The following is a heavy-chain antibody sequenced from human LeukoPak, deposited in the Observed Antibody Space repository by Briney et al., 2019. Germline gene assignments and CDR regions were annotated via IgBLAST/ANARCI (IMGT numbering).Heavy chain of an antibody. Sequence: PGGSLRLSCAASGFTFDDYAMHWVRQAPGKGLEWVSGISWNSGSIGYADSVKGRFTISRDNAKNSLYLQMKSLRAEDTAVYYCARDAAVQQLGYYYYYMDVWGKGTTVTVSS. V-gene: IGHV3-9*01. D-gene: IGHD6-13*01. J-gene: IGHJ6*03. CDR1: GFTFDDYA. CDR2: ISWNSGSI. CDR3: ARDAAVQQLGYYYYYMDV.